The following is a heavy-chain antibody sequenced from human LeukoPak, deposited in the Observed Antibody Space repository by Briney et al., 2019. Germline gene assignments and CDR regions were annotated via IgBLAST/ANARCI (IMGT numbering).Heavy chain of an antibody. Sequence: PGGSLRLSCTASGFTFTNYWMSWVRQAPGKGLEWVANIKRDGSEKYYVDSVEGRFTISRDNAQNSLSLQMNSLRGEDTAVYYCVRALGSSSADYWGQGTLVTVSS. V-gene: IGHV3-7*01. CDR2: IKRDGSEK. D-gene: IGHD6-6*01. CDR3: VRALGSSSADY. J-gene: IGHJ4*02. CDR1: GFTFTNYW.